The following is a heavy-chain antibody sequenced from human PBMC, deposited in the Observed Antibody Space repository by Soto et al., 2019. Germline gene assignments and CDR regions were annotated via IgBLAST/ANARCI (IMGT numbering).Heavy chain of an antibody. V-gene: IGHV4-31*03. J-gene: IGHJ5*02. CDR3: AREYEMTTVTSWFDL. CDR1: GGSISSGGYY. D-gene: IGHD4-4*01. Sequence: PSETLSLTCTVPGGSISSGGYYWSWIRQHPGKGLEWIGYIYYSGSTYYNPSLKSRVTISVDTSKNQFSLKLSSVTAADTAVYYCAREYEMTTVTSWFDLWGQGTLVPVSS. CDR2: IYYSGST.